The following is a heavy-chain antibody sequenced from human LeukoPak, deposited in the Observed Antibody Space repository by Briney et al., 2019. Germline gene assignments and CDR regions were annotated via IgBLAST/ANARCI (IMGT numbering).Heavy chain of an antibody. D-gene: IGHD1-26*01. CDR3: ARDRPGVVGGNWFDP. V-gene: IGHV4-30-4*01. CDR2: INYSGST. CDR1: GGSMSSGDYY. Sequence: PSETLSLTCTVSGGSMSSGDYYWSWIRQPPGKGLEWIENINYSGSTDYNPSLKSRVAISVDTSKNQFSLRLSSVTAADTAVYYCARDRPGVVGGNWFDPWGQGTLVIVSS. J-gene: IGHJ5*02.